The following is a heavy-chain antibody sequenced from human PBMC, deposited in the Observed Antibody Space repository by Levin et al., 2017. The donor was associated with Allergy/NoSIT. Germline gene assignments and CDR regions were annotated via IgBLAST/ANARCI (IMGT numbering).Heavy chain of an antibody. CDR1: GASISSSH. Sequence: SQTLSLTCTVSGASISSSHWSWIRQPAGKGLEWIGRIYTSGSTNYNPSLKSRVTMSVDTSKNQFSLKLSSVTAADTAMYYCARSRGPAAIYSYDYGGDVWGQGTTVTVSS. D-gene: IGHD2-2*01. CDR2: IYTSGST. CDR3: ARSRGPAAIYSYDYGGDV. J-gene: IGHJ6*02. V-gene: IGHV4-4*07.